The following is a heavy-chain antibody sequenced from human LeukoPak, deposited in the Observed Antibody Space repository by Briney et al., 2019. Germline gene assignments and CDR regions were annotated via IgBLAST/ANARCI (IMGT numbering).Heavy chain of an antibody. CDR2: ISSSSSYI. D-gene: IGHD6-19*01. V-gene: IGHV3-21*04. J-gene: IGHJ4*02. CDR3: ARDYTGWYVLDY. Sequence: GGSLRLSCAASGFTFSSYSMNWVRQAPGKGLEWVSSISSSSSYIYYADSVKGRFTISRDNAKNSLYLQMNSLRAEDTAVYYCARDYTGWYVLDYWGQGTLVTVSS. CDR1: GFTFSSYS.